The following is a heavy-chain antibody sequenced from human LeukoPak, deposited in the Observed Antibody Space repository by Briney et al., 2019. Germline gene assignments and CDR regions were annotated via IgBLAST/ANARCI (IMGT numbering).Heavy chain of an antibody. CDR3: ATGPYCGGDCTVGAFDI. CDR2: IYYSGST. Sequence: SETLSLTCTVSGGSISSHYWSWIRQPPGKGLEWSGYIYYSGSTNYNPSLKSRVTISVDTSKNQFSLKLSSVTAADTAVYYCATGPYCGGDCTVGAFDIWGQGTMVTVSS. CDR1: GGSISSHY. D-gene: IGHD2-21*02. V-gene: IGHV4-59*11. J-gene: IGHJ3*02.